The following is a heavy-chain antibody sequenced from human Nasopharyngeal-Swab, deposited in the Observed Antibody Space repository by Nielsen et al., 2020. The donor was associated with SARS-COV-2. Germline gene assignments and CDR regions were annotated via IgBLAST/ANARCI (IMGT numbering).Heavy chain of an antibody. D-gene: IGHD5/OR15-5a*01. V-gene: IGHV3-30*03. CDR2: ISYDGSNK. J-gene: IGHJ4*02. CDR3: ALAVYDYIDY. CDR1: GFTFSSYG. Sequence: GGSLRLSCAASGFTFSSYGMHWVRQAPGKGLEWVAVISYDGSNKYYADSVKGRFTISRDNSKNTLYLQMHSLRAEDTAVYYCALAVYDYIDYWGQGTLVTVSS.